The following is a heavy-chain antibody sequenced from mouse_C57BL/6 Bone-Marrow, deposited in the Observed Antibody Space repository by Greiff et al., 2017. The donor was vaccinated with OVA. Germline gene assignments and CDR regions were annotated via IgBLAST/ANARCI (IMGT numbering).Heavy chain of an antibody. CDR3: AREDYSNYVPFAY. Sequence: QVQLQQSGPELVKPGASVKISCKASGYAFSSSWMNWVKQRPGQGLEWIGRIYPGDGDTHYNRKFKGKATLTADKSSSTAYMQLSSLTSEDSAVYFCAREDYSNYVPFAYWGQGTLVTVSA. J-gene: IGHJ3*01. D-gene: IGHD2-5*01. CDR2: IYPGDGDT. CDR1: GYAFSSSW. V-gene: IGHV1-82*01.